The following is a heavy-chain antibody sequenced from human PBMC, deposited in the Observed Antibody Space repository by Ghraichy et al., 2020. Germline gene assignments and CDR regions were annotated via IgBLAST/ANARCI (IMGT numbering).Heavy chain of an antibody. Sequence: GGSLRLSCAASGFTFSTYAMSWVRQAPGKGLEWVSTISASGSSTYYADSVKGRFTISRDSSKNTLSLQMNSLRAEDTAIYYCAKDRLWENSSWYEGVAAFDIWGQGTMVTVSS. D-gene: IGHD6-13*01. CDR2: ISASGSST. CDR3: AKDRLWENSSWYEGVAAFDI. CDR1: GFTFSTYA. V-gene: IGHV3-23*01. J-gene: IGHJ3*02.